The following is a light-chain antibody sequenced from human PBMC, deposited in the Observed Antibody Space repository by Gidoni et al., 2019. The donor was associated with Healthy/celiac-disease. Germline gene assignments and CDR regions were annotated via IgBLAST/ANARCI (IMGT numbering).Light chain of an antibody. CDR2: GAS. V-gene: IGKV3-15*01. CDR1: QSVRSN. Sequence: ELVMPQSPATLSVSPGERATLSCRASQSVRSNLAWYQQKPGQAPRLLIYGASTRATGIPARFSGSGSGTEFTLTIRSLQSEDFAVYYCQQYNNWPPITFGQGTRLEIK. J-gene: IGKJ5*01. CDR3: QQYNNWPPIT.